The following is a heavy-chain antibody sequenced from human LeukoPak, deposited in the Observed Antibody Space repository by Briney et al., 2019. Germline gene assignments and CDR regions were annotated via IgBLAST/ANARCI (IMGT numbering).Heavy chain of an antibody. CDR1: GGTFSSYA. V-gene: IGHV1-69*04. J-gene: IGHJ5*02. CDR2: IIPILGIA. Sequence: GASVKVSCKASGGTFSSYAISWVRQAPGQGLEWMGRIIPILGIANYAQKFQGRVTITADKSTSTAYMELRSLRSDDTAVYYCAREIYCSSTSCYMGGDWFDPWGQGTLVTVSS. D-gene: IGHD2-2*02. CDR3: AREIYCSSTSCYMGGDWFDP.